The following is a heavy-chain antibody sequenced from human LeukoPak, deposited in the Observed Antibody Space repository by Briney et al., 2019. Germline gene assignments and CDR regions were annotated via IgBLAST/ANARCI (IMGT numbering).Heavy chain of an antibody. CDR3: ARGGPIPQRPEKNWFDP. V-gene: IGHV4-4*02. CDR2: IYHSGST. D-gene: IGHD3-10*01. CDR1: GGSISSSNW. J-gene: IGHJ5*02. Sequence: PSETLSLTCAVSGGSISSSNWWSWVRQPPGKGLEWIGEIYHSGSTNYNPSLKSRVTISVDKSKNQFSLKLSSVTAADTAVYYCARGGPIPQRPEKNWFDPWGQGTLVTVSS.